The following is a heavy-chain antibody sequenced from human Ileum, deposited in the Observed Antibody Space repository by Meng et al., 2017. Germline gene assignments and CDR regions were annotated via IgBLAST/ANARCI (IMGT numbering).Heavy chain of an antibody. CDR2: IYYDGNNK. V-gene: IGHV3-33*01. D-gene: IGHD1-1*01. CDR3: AIEGYWNGRPNDDHVMDF. Sequence: GESLKISCEGSGFTFSHNAIHWVRQAPGKGLDWVAVIYYDGNNKYYADSVKGRFTISRDNSKTTAYLQMISLRAEDTAVYYCAIEGYWNGRPNDDHVMDFWGQGTTVTVSS. J-gene: IGHJ6*02. CDR1: GFTFSHNA.